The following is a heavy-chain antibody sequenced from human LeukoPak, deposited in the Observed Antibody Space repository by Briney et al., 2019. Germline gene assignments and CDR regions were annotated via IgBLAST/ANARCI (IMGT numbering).Heavy chain of an antibody. D-gene: IGHD3-16*01. CDR1: GFTFSSYA. CDR3: ATDSRVEPFGVDAFDI. J-gene: IGHJ3*02. Sequence: GGSLRLSCAASGFTFSSYAMHWVRQAPGKGLEWVAVISYDGSNKYYADSVKGRFTISRDNSKNTLYLQMNSLRAEDTAVYYCATDSRVEPFGVDAFDIWGQGTMVTVSS. CDR2: ISYDGSNK. V-gene: IGHV3-30*04.